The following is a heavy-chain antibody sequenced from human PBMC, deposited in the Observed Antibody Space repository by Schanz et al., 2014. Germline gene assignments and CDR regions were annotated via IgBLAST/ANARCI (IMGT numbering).Heavy chain of an antibody. V-gene: IGHV3-7*01. CDR2: IRQDVRAK. J-gene: IGHJ6*02. CDR1: GFNFSSHW. Sequence: DVQLVESGGTLVRPGGSLRLSCAASGFNFSSHWMTRVRQAPGRGLEWVANIRQDVRAKYYVDSVKGRFTISRDNIASSLFLQMNSLRAEDSAVYYCARGLIVGDGQHFYFSYGLDVWGQGTTVTVSS. CDR3: ARGLIVGDGQHFYFSYGLDV. D-gene: IGHD1-26*01.